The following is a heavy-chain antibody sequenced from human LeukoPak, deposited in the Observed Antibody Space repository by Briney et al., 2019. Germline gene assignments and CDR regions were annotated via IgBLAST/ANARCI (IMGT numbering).Heavy chain of an antibody. CDR3: ARSHSGSYYQYYYYMDV. CDR1: GGSISSYY. Sequence: SETLSLTCTVSGGSISSYYWSWIRQPPGKGLEWIGYIYYSGSTNYNPSLKSRVTISVDTSKNQFSLKLSSVTAADTAVYYCARSHSGSYYQYYYYMDVWGKGTTVTISS. D-gene: IGHD1-26*01. J-gene: IGHJ6*03. V-gene: IGHV4-59*08. CDR2: IYYSGST.